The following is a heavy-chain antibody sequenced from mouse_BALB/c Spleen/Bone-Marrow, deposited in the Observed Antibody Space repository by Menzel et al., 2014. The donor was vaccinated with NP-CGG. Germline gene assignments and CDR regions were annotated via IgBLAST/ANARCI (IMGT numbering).Heavy chain of an antibody. CDR3: VRCGNYRFGY. V-gene: IGHV1-82*01. J-gene: IGHJ2*01. CDR1: GYAFSSFW. Sequence: QVQLQQPGPELVKPGASVKISCKASGYAFSSFWMNWVKQRPGQGLEWTGRIYPGDGDTNYNGKFKGKATLTADKSSSTAYMQLSSLTSVDSAVYFCVRCGNYRFGYWCLGTTLTVSS. D-gene: IGHD2-1*01. CDR2: IYPGDGDT.